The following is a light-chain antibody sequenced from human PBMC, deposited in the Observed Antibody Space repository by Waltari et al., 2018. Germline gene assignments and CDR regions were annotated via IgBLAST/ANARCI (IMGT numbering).Light chain of an antibody. Sequence: EIVLTQSPATLPLSPGQRATLSCRSRHSVSWYFAWYHQRPGQDPRLLIYDASNMATGIPARFSGSGSETDFTLTMSSLETEDSAVYDCQQRRNWPLTCGGGTKVEIK. CDR2: DAS. V-gene: IGKV3-11*01. CDR3: QQRRNWPLT. J-gene: IGKJ4*01. CDR1: HSVSWY.